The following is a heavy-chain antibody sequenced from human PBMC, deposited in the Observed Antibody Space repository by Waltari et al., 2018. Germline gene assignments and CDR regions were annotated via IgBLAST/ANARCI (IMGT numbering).Heavy chain of an antibody. D-gene: IGHD6-13*01. CDR2: IIPSLGTA. J-gene: IGHJ3*02. V-gene: IGHV1-69*12. Sequence: QVQLVQSGAEVKKPGSSVKVSCKASGGTFSSYALSWVRQAPGQGLEWMGGIIPSLGTANYAQKFQGRVTITADESTSTAYMELSSLRSEDTAVYYCARSRGFAAAGSVGAFDIWGQGTMVTVSS. CDR1: GGTFSSYA. CDR3: ARSRGFAAAGSVGAFDI.